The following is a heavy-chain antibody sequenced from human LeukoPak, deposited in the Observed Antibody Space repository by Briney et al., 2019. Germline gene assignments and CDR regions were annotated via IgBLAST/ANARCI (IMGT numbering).Heavy chain of an antibody. CDR2: IIPVTDVA. V-gene: IGHV1-69*04. J-gene: IGHJ4*02. Sequence: ASVKVSCKASGGTFSRDGIRWVRQAPGQELEWMGTIIPVTDVANYAQKFQGRVTITADKSTSTAYMQMSRLRSEDTAVYYCARDGEDGAGYRDLDYWGQGTLVTVSS. CDR1: GGTFSRDG. CDR3: ARDGEDGAGYRDLDY. D-gene: IGHD5-24*01.